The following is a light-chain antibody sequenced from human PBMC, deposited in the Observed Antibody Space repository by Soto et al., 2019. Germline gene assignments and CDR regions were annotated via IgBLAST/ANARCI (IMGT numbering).Light chain of an antibody. J-gene: IGKJ1*01. CDR1: QGISSY. CDR2: AAS. CDR3: QQSYSTPLT. Sequence: DIQMTQSPSSLSASVVDRVTITCRASQGISSYLNWYQQKPGKAPKLLIYAASSLQSGVPSRFSGSGSGTDFTLTISSLQPEDFATYYCQQSYSTPLTCGQGTKGDIK. V-gene: IGKV1-39*01.